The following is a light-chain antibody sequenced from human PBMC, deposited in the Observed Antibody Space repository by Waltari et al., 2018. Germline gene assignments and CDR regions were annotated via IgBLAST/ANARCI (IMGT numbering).Light chain of an antibody. CDR2: QAS. Sequence: DIQMTQSPSTLSASVGDRVTLTCRTSQGISSWLAWYQQTPGKAPKLLIYQASTLESGVPSRFSGIGSGTEFTLTISSLQPDDSATYYCQQYDHYPWTFGQGTKVELK. J-gene: IGKJ1*01. CDR1: QGISSW. CDR3: QQYDHYPWT. V-gene: IGKV1-5*03.